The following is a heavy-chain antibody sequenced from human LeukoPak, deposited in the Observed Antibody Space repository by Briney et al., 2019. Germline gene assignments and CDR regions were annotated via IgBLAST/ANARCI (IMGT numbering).Heavy chain of an antibody. CDR2: INHSRGT. J-gene: IGHJ4*02. CDR3: ARGLGEGYPDS. Sequence: SETLSLTCAVHGGSFSGFYWTWMRQPPGKGPEWIGEINHSRGTGCNPSLRSRVTISQDTSKNQFSLKLTSVTAADTAVYYCARGLGEGYPDSWGQGTLVIVSS. D-gene: IGHD1-1*01. V-gene: IGHV4-34*01. CDR1: GGSFSGFY.